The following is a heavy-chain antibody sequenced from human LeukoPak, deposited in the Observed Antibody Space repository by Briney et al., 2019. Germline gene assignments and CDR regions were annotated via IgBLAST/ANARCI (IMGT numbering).Heavy chain of an antibody. D-gene: IGHD2-2*02. CDR2: IYHSGSN. V-gene: IGHV4-30-2*02. Sequence: SETLSLTCTVSGGSISSGGYYWRWIRQPPGKGLGWIGYIYHSGSNYYNPSLKSRVTISVDRSKNQFSLKLSSVTAADTAVYYCATQTPYCSSTSCYTFLDAFDIWGPGTMVTVSS. CDR1: GGSISSGGYY. J-gene: IGHJ3*02. CDR3: ATQTPYCSSTSCYTFLDAFDI.